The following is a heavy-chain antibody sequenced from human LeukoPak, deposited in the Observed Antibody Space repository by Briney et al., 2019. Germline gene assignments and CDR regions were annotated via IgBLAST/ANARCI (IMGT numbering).Heavy chain of an antibody. Sequence: SETLSLTCAVYGVSFSGYYWSWIRQPPGEGLEWIGEINHSGSTNYNPSLKSRVTISVDTSKNQFSLKLSSVTAADTAVYYCARGGAAMDYYYYYMDVWGKGTTVTVSS. CDR2: INHSGST. D-gene: IGHD5-18*01. J-gene: IGHJ6*03. CDR3: ARGGAAMDYYYYYMDV. CDR1: GVSFSGYY. V-gene: IGHV4-34*01.